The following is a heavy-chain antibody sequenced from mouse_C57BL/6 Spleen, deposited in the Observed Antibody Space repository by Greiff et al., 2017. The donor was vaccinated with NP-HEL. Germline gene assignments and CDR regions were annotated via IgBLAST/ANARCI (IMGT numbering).Heavy chain of an antibody. V-gene: IGHV1-80*01. Sequence: VQLKQSGAELVKPGASVKISCKASGYAFSSYWMNWVKQRPGKGLEWIGQIYPGDGDTNYNGKFKGKATLTADKSSSTAYMQLSSLTSEDSAVYFCARGKVITTVVVDYWGQGTTLTVSS. CDR2: IYPGDGDT. CDR1: GYAFSSYW. D-gene: IGHD1-1*01. CDR3: ARGKVITTVVVDY. J-gene: IGHJ2*01.